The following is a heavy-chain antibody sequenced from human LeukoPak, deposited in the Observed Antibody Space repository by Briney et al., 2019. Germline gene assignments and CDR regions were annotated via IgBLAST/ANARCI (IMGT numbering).Heavy chain of an antibody. Sequence: GASVKVSCKASGYTFTSYYMHWVRQAPGQGLEWMGIINPSGGSTSYAQKFQGRVTLTRDMSTSTVYMELSSLRSEDTAVYYCARGGAYCGGDCYLTYLHHDAFDIWGQGTMVTVSS. CDR2: INPSGGST. CDR1: GYTFTSYY. J-gene: IGHJ3*02. D-gene: IGHD2-21*02. V-gene: IGHV1-46*01. CDR3: ARGGAYCGGDCYLTYLHHDAFDI.